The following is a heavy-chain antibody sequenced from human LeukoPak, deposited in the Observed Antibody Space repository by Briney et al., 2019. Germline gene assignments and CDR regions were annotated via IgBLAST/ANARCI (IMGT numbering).Heavy chain of an antibody. CDR3: AREVYYYGSVSLGLDAFHI. D-gene: IGHD3-10*01. CDR1: GGSISSGDYY. J-gene: IGHJ3*02. CDR2: IYYSGST. V-gene: IGHV4-30-4*08. Sequence: PSQALSLTCTVSGGSISSGDYYWSWIRQPPGKGLEWIGYIYYSGSTYYNPSLKSRVTISVDTSKNQFSLKLSSVTAADAAVYYCAREVYYYGSVSLGLDAFHIWAQGTMVTVSS.